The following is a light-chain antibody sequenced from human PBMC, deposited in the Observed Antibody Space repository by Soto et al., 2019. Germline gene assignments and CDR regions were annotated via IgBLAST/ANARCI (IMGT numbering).Light chain of an antibody. J-gene: IGLJ1*01. V-gene: IGLV2-14*01. CDR2: GVS. CDR1: RSDIGSYNY. CDR3: ISYTGSSTSYV. Sequence: QSALTQTASVSGSPGQSITISCSGTRSDIGSYNYVAWYQQFPGKTPKILIYGVSNRPSGVSSRFSGSKSGNTASLTISWLQAEDEADYYCISYTGSSTSYVFGSGTKLTVL.